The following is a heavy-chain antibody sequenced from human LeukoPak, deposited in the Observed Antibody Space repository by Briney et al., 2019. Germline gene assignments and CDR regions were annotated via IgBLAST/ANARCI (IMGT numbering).Heavy chain of an antibody. V-gene: IGHV1-18*01. Sequence: ASVKVSCKASGYTFTSYGISWVRQAPGQGLEWMGWISAYNGNTNYAQKLQGRVTMTTDTSTSTAYMELRSLRSDDTAVYYCARAFYDFWSGATQGRFDYWGQGILVTVSS. J-gene: IGHJ4*02. CDR1: GYTFTSYG. CDR2: ISAYNGNT. D-gene: IGHD3-3*01. CDR3: ARAFYDFWSGATQGRFDY.